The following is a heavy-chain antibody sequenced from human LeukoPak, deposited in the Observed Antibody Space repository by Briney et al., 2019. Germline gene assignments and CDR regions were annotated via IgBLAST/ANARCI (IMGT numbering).Heavy chain of an antibody. CDR1: GGSFSGYY. CDR2: INHSGST. V-gene: IGHV4-34*01. J-gene: IGHJ5*02. Sequence: SETLPLTCAVYGGSFSGYYWSWIRQPPGKGLEWIGEINHSGSTNYNPSLKSRVTISVDTSKNQFSLKPSSVTAADTAVYYCARGGITGTTGAGWFDPWGQGTLVTVSS. CDR3: ARGGITGTTGAGWFDP. D-gene: IGHD1-20*01.